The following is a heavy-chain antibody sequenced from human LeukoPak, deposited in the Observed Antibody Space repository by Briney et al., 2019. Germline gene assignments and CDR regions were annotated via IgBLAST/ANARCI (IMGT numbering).Heavy chain of an antibody. V-gene: IGHV3-49*04. J-gene: IGHJ4*02. CDR3: NADYYDNLVGAYFDY. CDR2: IRSKAYGGTT. Sequence: GGSLRLSCTASGFTFGDYAMSWVRQAPGKGLEWVGFIRSKAYGGTTEYAASVKGRFMISRDDSKSIAYLQMNSLKTEDTAVYYCNADYYDNLVGAYFDYWGQGTLVTVSS. CDR1: GFTFGDYA. D-gene: IGHD3-22*01.